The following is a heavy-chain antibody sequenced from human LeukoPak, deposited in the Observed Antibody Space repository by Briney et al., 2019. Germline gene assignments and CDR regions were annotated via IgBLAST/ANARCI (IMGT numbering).Heavy chain of an antibody. CDR2: IRSKTNNYAT. D-gene: IGHD1-26*01. V-gene: IGHV3-73*01. CDR1: GFTASSNY. J-gene: IGHJ4*02. CDR3: TTRWGIVGATPADY. Sequence: GGSLRLSCAASGFTASSNYMSWVRQASGKGLEWVGRIRSKTNNYATAYAASVKGRFTISRDDSKNTAYLQMNSLKTEDTAVYYCTTRWGIVGATPADYWGQGTLVTVSS.